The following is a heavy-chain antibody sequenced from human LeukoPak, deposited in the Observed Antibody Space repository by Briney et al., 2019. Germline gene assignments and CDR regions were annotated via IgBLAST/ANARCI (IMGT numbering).Heavy chain of an antibody. CDR2: IYYSGST. CDR3: ARTYYDILTGYSYWYSDL. V-gene: IGHV4-59*01. D-gene: IGHD3-9*01. Sequence: SETLSLTCTVSGGSISSYYWSWIRQPPGKGLEWIGYIYYSGSTNYNPSLKSRVTISVDTSKNQFSLKLSSVTAADTAVYYCARTYYDILTGYSYWYSDLWGRGTLVTVSS. CDR1: GGSISSYY. J-gene: IGHJ2*01.